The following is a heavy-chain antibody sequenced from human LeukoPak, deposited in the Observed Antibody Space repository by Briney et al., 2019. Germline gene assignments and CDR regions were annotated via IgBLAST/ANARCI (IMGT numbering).Heavy chain of an antibody. CDR2: IKRDGSEK. D-gene: IGHD3-22*01. CDR3: ARDVYYYDSSGHDF. CDR1: GFTFGNYW. J-gene: IGHJ4*02. Sequence: GGSLRLSCAASGFTFGNYWMNWLRQAPGKGLEWVANIKRDGSEKYYVDSVRGRFTISRDNVKNSLYLQLSSLKAEDTGIYYCARDVYYYDSSGHDFWGQGTLVTVSS. V-gene: IGHV3-7*01.